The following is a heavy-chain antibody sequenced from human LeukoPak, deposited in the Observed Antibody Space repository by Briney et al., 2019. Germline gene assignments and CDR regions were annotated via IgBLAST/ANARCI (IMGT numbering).Heavy chain of an antibody. J-gene: IGHJ3*02. CDR3: ARADPQNAFDI. V-gene: IGHV1-46*01. CDR1: GYAFTGYY. CDR2: INPSGGST. Sequence: ASVKVSCKASGYAFTGYYMHWVRQAPGQGLEWMGIINPSGGSTSYAQKFQGRVTMTRDTSTSTVYMELSSLRSEDTAVYYCARADPQNAFDIWGQGTMVTVSS.